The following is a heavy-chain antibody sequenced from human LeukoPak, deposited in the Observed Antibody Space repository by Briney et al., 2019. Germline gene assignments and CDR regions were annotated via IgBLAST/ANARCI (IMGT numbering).Heavy chain of an antibody. D-gene: IGHD1-1*01. CDR3: ARVGVPGKDYYYYYMDV. CDR2: IYYSGST. CDR1: GGSISSYY. Sequence: PSETLSLTCTVSGGSISSYYWSWIRQPPGKGLEWIGYIYYSGSTNYNPSLKSRVTISVDTSKNQFSLKLSSVTAADTAVYHCARVGVPGKDYYYYYMDVWGKGTTVTVSS. V-gene: IGHV4-59*01. J-gene: IGHJ6*03.